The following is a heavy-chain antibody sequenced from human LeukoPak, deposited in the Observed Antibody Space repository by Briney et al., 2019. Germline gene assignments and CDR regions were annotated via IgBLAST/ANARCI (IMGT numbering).Heavy chain of an antibody. CDR3: ARGGGIAAAVAQH. CDR1: GGTFSSYA. V-gene: IGHV1-69*05. D-gene: IGHD6-13*01. J-gene: IGHJ1*01. Sequence: SVKVSCKASGGTFSSYAISWVRQAPGQGLEWMGGIIPIFGTANYAQKFQGRVTITTDESTSTAYMELSSLRSEDTAVYYCARGGGIAAAVAQHWGQGTLVTVSS. CDR2: IIPIFGTA.